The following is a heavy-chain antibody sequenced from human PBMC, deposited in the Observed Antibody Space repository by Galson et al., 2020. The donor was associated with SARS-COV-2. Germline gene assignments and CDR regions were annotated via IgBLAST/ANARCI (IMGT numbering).Heavy chain of an antibody. D-gene: IGHD3-9*01. CDR2: INPSGGST. Sequence: ASVKVSCKASGYTFTSYYMHWVRQAPGQGLEWMGIINPSGGSTSYAQKFQGRVTMTRDTSTSTVYMELSRLRSDDTAVYYCARDAESYYDILTGAQTHYCDYYMDVWCKGTTVTVSS. V-gene: IGHV1-46*01. J-gene: IGHJ6*03. CDR3: ARDAESYYDILTGAQTHYCDYYMDV. CDR1: GYTFTSYY.